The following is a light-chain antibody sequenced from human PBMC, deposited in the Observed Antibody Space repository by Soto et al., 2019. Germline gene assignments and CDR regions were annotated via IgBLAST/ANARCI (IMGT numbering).Light chain of an antibody. CDR1: QGISSW. Sequence: DVPMTQSPSSVAASVGDRVTITCRASQGISSWVAWYQQKPGKDPNLLIHTASSLQSGVASRFRGGGSGTDFTLTISSLQPEDFATYYCQQSNSSPLPFGGGPKVEI. CDR3: QQSNSSPLP. CDR2: TAS. V-gene: IGKV1-12*01. J-gene: IGKJ4*01.